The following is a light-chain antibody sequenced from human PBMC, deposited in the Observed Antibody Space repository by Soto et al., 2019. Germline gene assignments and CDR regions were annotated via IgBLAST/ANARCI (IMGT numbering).Light chain of an antibody. CDR2: LAS. Sequence: EIVLTQSPATLSSFPGDRVTLSCRASQAVNTRLAWYQHKPGQAPRLLIYLASNRAAGVPARFSGSGSGTEFTLTISSLRSEDFAVYYCQQYNNWPLITFGQGTRLEI. CDR3: QQYNNWPLIT. J-gene: IGKJ5*01. CDR1: QAVNTR. V-gene: IGKV3D-15*01.